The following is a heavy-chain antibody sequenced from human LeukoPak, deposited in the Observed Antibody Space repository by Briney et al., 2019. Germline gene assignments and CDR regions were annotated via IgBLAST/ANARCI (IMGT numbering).Heavy chain of an antibody. CDR1: GGTFSSYA. J-gene: IGHJ4*02. V-gene: IGHV1-69*05. D-gene: IGHD4-17*01. CDR2: IIPIFGTA. CDR3: ARVLDYGDYD. Sequence: GASVKVSCKASGGTFSSYAISWVRQAPGQGLEWVGRIIPIFGTANYAQKFQGRVTITTDESTSTAYMELSSLRSEDTAVYYCARVLDYGDYDWGQGTLVTVSS.